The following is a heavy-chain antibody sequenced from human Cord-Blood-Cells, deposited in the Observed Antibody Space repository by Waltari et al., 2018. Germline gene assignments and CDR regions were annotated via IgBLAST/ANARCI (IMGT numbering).Heavy chain of an antibody. CDR1: GGSFSGYY. D-gene: IGHD2-8*01. CDR3: ARHAIRTFDY. V-gene: IGHV4-34*01. CDR2: INHSGST. Sequence: QVQLQQWGAGLLKPSETLSLTCAVYGGSFSGYYWSWIRQPPGKGLEWIGEINHSGSTDYNPSLKSRVTISVDTSKTQFSLKLSSVTAAYTVVYYCARHAIRTFDYWGQGTLVTVSS. J-gene: IGHJ4*02.